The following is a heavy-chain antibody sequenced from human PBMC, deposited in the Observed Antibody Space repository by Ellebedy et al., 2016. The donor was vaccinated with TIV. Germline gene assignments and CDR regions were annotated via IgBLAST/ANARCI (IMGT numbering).Heavy chain of an antibody. CDR3: ARGAMAAACDDY. J-gene: IGHJ4*02. CDR1: GFTFSSYS. Sequence: PGGSLRLSCAASGFTFSSYSMNWVRQAPGKGLGWVSSSSSNSNYIYYADSVRGRFTISRDNAKKSLYLQMNSLRAEETAVYYCARGAMAAACDDYWGQGTLVTVSS. D-gene: IGHD6-13*01. CDR2: SSSNSNYI. V-gene: IGHV3-21*01.